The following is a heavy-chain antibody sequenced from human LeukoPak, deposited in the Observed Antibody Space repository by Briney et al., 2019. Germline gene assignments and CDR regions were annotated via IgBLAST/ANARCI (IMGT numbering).Heavy chain of an antibody. J-gene: IGHJ4*02. CDR2: TYYRSKWNN. Sequence: SQTLSLTCAISGDSVSSNSAAWNWIRQSPSRGLEWLGRTYYRSKWNNDYAVSVKSRIIMNPDTSKNHFSLQLNSVAPEDTAVYYCARAGDLDFDYWGQGTLVTVSS. CDR1: GDSVSSNSAA. CDR3: ARAGDLDFDY. V-gene: IGHV6-1*01.